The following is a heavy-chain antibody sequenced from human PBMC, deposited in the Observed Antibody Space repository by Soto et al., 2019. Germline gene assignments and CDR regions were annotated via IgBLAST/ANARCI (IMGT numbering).Heavy chain of an antibody. CDR1: GGSFSGYY. V-gene: IGHV4-34*01. D-gene: IGHD2-8*02. J-gene: IGHJ5*02. CDR2: INHSGST. Sequence: SETLSLTCAVYGGSFSGYYWSWIRQPPGKGLEWIGEINHSGSTNYNPSLKSRVTISVDTSKNQFSLKLSSVTAADTAVYYCARTVPGPAANWFDPWGQGTLVTVSS. CDR3: ARTVPGPAANWFDP.